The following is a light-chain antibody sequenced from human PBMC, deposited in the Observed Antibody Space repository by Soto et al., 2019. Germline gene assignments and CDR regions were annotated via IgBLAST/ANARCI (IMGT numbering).Light chain of an antibody. J-gene: IGKJ1*01. CDR1: HSISNH. CDR3: QHYNSYSEA. Sequence: DIQMTQSPSSLSASVEDRVIITCRASHSISNHLNWYQQKPGKAPKLLIYAASTLQRGVPSRFSGSGSGTEFTLTISSLQPDDFATYYCQHYNSYSEAFGQGTKVDI. V-gene: IGKV1-17*01. CDR2: AAS.